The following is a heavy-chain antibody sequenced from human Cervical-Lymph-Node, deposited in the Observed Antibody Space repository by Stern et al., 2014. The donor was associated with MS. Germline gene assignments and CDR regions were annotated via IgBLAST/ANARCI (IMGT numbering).Heavy chain of an antibody. CDR2: ISPKTGSA. CDR1: GYTFTAYF. J-gene: IGHJ4*02. V-gene: IGHV1-2*02. D-gene: IGHD1-26*01. Sequence: VQLVQSWAEVERPGASGKGSCKASGYTFTAYFLHWVRQAPGQGLEWMGWISPKTGSATYAQKFQDRVTMTRDTSINTGYMEVSSLRSDDTAVYYCARDRGSYSDYWGQGTLVAVSS. CDR3: ARDRGSYSDY.